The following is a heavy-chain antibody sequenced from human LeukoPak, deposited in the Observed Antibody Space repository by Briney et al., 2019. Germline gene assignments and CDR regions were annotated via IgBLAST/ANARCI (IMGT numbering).Heavy chain of an antibody. CDR3: AVAPGDY. D-gene: IGHD2-21*01. V-gene: IGHV1-2*02. Sequence: ASVTVSCKASGYTFTGYYMHWVRQAPGQGLEWMGWINPNSGGTNYAQKFQGRVTLTRDTSITTVYMELSRLTSDDTAIFYCAVAPGDYWGQGTLVTVSS. J-gene: IGHJ4*02. CDR1: GYTFTGYY. CDR2: INPNSGGT.